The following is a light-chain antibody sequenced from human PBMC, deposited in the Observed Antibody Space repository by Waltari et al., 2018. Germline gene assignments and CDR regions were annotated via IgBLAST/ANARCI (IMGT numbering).Light chain of an antibody. J-gene: IGLJ1*01. CDR2: EVN. CDR1: SSDVGAYHY. Sequence: QSALTQPASVSGSPGQSITISCTGSSSDVGAYHYVSWYQQYPGKVPKIMIYEVNNRPSGVSSRFSGSKSGNTASLTISGLQADDEADYYCSSFTSRHLYVFGTGTAVTVL. V-gene: IGLV2-14*01. CDR3: SSFTSRHLYV.